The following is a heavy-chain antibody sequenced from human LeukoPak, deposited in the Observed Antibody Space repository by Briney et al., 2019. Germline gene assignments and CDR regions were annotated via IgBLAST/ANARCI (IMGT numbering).Heavy chain of an antibody. V-gene: IGHV3-23*01. Sequence: GGSLRLSCAASGFTFSSYAMSWVRQAPGKGLEWVSGISGTGGNTYYADSVKGRFTISRDNAKNSLYLQMNSLRAEDTAVFYCARGGWLALDYWGQGTLVTVSS. CDR2: ISGTGGNT. D-gene: IGHD6-19*01. J-gene: IGHJ4*02. CDR3: ARGGWLALDY. CDR1: GFTFSSYA.